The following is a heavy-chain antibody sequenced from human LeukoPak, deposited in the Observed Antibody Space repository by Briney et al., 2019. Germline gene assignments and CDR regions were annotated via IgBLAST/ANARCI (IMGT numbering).Heavy chain of an antibody. Sequence: GASVKVSCKASGGTFSSYAISWVRQAPGQGLEWMGGITPIFGTANYAQKFQGRVTITADESTSTAYMELSSLRSEDTAVYYCARTTVGLYYDFWSGLSWFDPWGQGTLVTVSS. D-gene: IGHD3-3*01. V-gene: IGHV1-69*13. CDR1: GGTFSSYA. CDR3: ARTTVGLYYDFWSGLSWFDP. CDR2: ITPIFGTA. J-gene: IGHJ5*02.